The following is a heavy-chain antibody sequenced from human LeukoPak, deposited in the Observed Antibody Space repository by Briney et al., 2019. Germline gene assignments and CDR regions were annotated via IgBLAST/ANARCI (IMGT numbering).Heavy chain of an antibody. CDR3: ARGNHPYNWNYEFDS. V-gene: IGHV4-59*01. CDR2: VYHSGTS. D-gene: IGHD1-7*01. Sequence: SETLSLTCGVSGGSINSYYWGWIRQPPGKGLEYIGYVYHSGTSNYKPSLEDRVTMSVDTSKNQLSLEPTSVTAADTAVYYCARGNHPYNWNYEFDSWGQGTLVTVSS. J-gene: IGHJ4*02. CDR1: GGSINSYY.